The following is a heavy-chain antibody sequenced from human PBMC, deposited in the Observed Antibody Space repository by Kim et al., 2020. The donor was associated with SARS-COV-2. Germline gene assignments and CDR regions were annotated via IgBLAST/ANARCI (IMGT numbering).Heavy chain of an antibody. CDR2: IIPIFGTA. CDR1: GGTFSSYA. D-gene: IGHD2-21*02. CDR3: ARDPLCGGDCYSDWYFDL. V-gene: IGHV1-69*05. J-gene: IGHJ2*01. Sequence: SVKVSCKASGGTFSSYAISWVRQAPGQGLEWMGGIIPIFGTANYAQKFQGRVTITTDESTSTAYMELSSLRSEDTAVYYCARDPLCGGDCYSDWYFDLWGRGTLVTVSS.